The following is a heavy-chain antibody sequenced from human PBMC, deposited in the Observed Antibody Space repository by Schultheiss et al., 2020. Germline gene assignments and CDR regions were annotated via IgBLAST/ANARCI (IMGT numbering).Heavy chain of an antibody. Sequence: SGPTLVKPTETLTLTCTVSGFSLSNARMGVSWIRQPPGKALEWLALIYWDDDKRYSPSLKSRLTITKDTSKNQVVLTMTNMDPVDTATYYCARTSSGCPFDYWGQGTLVTVSS. V-gene: IGHV2-5*02. CDR3: ARTSSGCPFDY. CDR1: GFSLSNARMG. D-gene: IGHD6-19*01. J-gene: IGHJ4*02. CDR2: IYWDDDK.